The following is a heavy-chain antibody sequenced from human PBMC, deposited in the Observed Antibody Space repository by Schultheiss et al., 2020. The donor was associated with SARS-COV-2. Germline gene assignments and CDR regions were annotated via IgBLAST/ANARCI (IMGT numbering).Heavy chain of an antibody. D-gene: IGHD2-2*01. CDR1: GFTFSSYS. J-gene: IGHJ6*02. V-gene: IGHV3-21*01. CDR3: ARSSTTSRSSYYYYGMDV. Sequence: GGSLRLSCAASGFTFSSYSMNWVRQAPGKGLEWVSSISSSSSYIYYADSVKGRFTISRDNAKNSLYLQMNSLRAEDTAVYYCARSSTTSRSSYYYYGMDVWGQGTTVTVSS. CDR2: ISSSSSYI.